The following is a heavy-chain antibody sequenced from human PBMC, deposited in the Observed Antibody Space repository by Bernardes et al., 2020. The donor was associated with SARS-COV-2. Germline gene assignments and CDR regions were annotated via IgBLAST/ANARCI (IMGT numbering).Heavy chain of an antibody. CDR1: GYVFVGYY. Sequence: ASVKVSCKTSGYVFVGYYIHWVRQAPGQGLEWIGWINPRNGATNFAQKFQGRVTMARDTSSSTASMELSRLSHDDTAVYYCARVDFYGSRSFDYWGQGTLVAVST. J-gene: IGHJ4*02. D-gene: IGHD3-22*01. CDR3: ARVDFYGSRSFDY. CDR2: INPRNGAT. V-gene: IGHV1-2*02.